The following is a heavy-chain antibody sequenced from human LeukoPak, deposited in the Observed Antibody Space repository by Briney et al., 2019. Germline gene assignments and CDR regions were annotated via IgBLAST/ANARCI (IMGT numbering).Heavy chain of an antibody. D-gene: IGHD1-26*01. CDR2: VDPEDGET. J-gene: IGHJ4*02. CDR3: ATRYSGSYYLDY. Sequence: ASVKISCKASGYTFTDYYMHWVQQAPGNGLEWMGRVDPEDGETIYAEKFQGRVTITADTSTDTAYMELSSLRSEDTAVYYCATRYSGSYYLDYWGQGTLVTVSS. V-gene: IGHV1-69-2*01. CDR1: GYTFTDYY.